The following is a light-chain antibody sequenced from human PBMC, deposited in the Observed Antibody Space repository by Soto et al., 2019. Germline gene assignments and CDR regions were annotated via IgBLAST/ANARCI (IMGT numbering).Light chain of an antibody. V-gene: IGKV3D-15*01. CDR2: GPS. CDR3: QQYNNWPRT. CDR1: QSLTTN. J-gene: IGKJ1*01. Sequence: EIVLTQSPAILSLSPGERATLSCRASQSLTTNFLAWYQQKPGQAPRLLIYGPSSRAPGCPGRFSGSGSGTEFTLTISSLQSEDFAIYYCQQYNNWPRTFGQGTKVDIK.